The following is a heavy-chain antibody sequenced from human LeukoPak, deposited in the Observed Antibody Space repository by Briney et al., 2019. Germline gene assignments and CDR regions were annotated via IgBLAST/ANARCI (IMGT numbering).Heavy chain of an antibody. CDR1: GYTFTSYG. J-gene: IGHJ6*03. V-gene: IGHV1-18*01. Sequence: ASVKVSCKASGYTFTSYGISWVRQAPGQGLEWMGWISAYNGNTSYAQKLQGRVTMTTDTSTSTAYMELRSLRSDDTAVYYCARDPRDYTKSHIGRYPYYYYMDVWGKGTTVTVSS. CDR3: ARDPRDYTKSHIGRYPYYYYMDV. CDR2: ISAYNGNT. D-gene: IGHD2-2*02.